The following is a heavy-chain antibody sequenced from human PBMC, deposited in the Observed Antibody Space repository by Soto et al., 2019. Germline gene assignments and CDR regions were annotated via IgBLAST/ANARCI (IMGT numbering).Heavy chain of an antibody. Sequence: GGSLRLSCAASGFSFVNYAMNWVRQAPGKGLEWVSGLSGSGTSTYYADSVKGRFTISRDNSRDTLFLQMNSLTADDTAVYYCAKATTNGGWFNPLGSWGQGALVTVSS. J-gene: IGHJ5*02. CDR1: GFSFVNYA. CDR2: LSGSGTST. CDR3: AKATTNGGWFNPLGS. D-gene: IGHD6-19*01. V-gene: IGHV3-23*01.